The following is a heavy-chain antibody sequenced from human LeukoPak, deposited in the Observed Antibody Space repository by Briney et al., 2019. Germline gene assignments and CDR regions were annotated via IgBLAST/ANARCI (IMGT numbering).Heavy chain of an antibody. CDR3: ARDLKMGYSSGRYSWGTGSSNDY. CDR1: GYTFTSYG. J-gene: IGHJ4*02. CDR2: ISVYNGNT. V-gene: IGHV1-18*01. D-gene: IGHD6-19*01. Sequence: GASVKVSCKASGYTFTSYGISWVRQAPGQGLEWMGWISVYNGNTNYAQKFQGRITMTTDTSTSTAYMELRSLRSDDTAVYYCARDLKMGYSSGRYSWGTGSSNDYWGQGTLVTVSS.